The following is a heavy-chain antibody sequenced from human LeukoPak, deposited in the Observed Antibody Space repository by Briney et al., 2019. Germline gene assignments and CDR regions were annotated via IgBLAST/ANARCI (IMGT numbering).Heavy chain of an antibody. D-gene: IGHD6-13*01. CDR2: IIPILGIA. CDR3: ARVPIAAAPYFDY. Sequence: GASVKVSCKASGGTFSSYAISWVRQAPGQGLEWMGRIIPILGIANYAQKFQGRVTITADKSTSTAYMELSSLRSEDTAVYYCARVPIAAAPYFDYWGQGTLVTVSS. V-gene: IGHV1-69*04. J-gene: IGHJ4*02. CDR1: GGTFSSYA.